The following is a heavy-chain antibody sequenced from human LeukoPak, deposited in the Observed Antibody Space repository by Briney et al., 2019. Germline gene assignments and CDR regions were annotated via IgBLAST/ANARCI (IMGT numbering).Heavy chain of an antibody. CDR2: ITTSSDYM. J-gene: IGHJ4*02. CDR3: ARGYFELPL. D-gene: IGHD1-1*01. Sequence: PGGSLRLSCAASGFPLNNDYMSWIRQAPGKGLEWVSYITTSSDYMYYADSVKGRFTISRDNAKNSLYLQMNSLSAEDTAIYYCARGYFELPLWGQGTLVTVSS. CDR1: GFPLNNDY. V-gene: IGHV3-11*01.